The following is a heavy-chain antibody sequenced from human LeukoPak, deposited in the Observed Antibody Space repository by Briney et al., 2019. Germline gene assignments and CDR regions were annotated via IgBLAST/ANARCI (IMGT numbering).Heavy chain of an antibody. CDR1: GFTFIIYW. D-gene: IGHD2-8*01. CDR3: ASQNGGIDY. J-gene: IGHJ4*02. V-gene: IGHV3-7*03. Sequence: GGSLRLSCAVSGFTFIIYWMSCVRQAPGKGLEWVANIKQDGSEKYSVDSVKGRFTISRANDKNSLYLQMNSPRAEDTAVYYCASQNGGIDYWGQGTLVTVSS. CDR2: IKQDGSEK.